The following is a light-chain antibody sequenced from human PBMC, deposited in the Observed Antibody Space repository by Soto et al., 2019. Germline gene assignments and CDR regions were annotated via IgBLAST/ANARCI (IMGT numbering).Light chain of an antibody. Sequence: EIQMTEAPCTRVESVGGRVTISYRASQSISVWLAWYQQKAGKAPNLLIYKASRLESGVPSRFSGSGSETEVTLTISGLHPGDSATYYGQQYNSYSPTFGQGTKVDIK. CDR1: QSISVW. J-gene: IGKJ1*01. CDR3: QQYNSYSPT. V-gene: IGKV1-5*03. CDR2: KAS.